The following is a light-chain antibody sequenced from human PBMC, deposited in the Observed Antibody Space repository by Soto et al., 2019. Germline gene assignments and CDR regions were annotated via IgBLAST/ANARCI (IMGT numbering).Light chain of an antibody. CDR1: QSISSW. J-gene: IGKJ2*01. CDR3: EQYNSYPLYT. Sequence: DIQMTQSPSTLSASVGDRVTITCRASQSISSWLAWYQQKPGQAPKLLIYKATSLEGGVPSRFTGSGSGTEVTLTISTLQPDNFATYYCEQYNSYPLYTFGQETKLEIK. CDR2: KAT. V-gene: IGKV1-5*03.